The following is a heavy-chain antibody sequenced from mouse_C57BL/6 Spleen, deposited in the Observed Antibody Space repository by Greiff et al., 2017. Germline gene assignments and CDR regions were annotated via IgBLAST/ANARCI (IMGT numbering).Heavy chain of an antibody. CDR1: GHTFTSYW. V-gene: IGHV1-61*01. CDR3: ARERDSSGYNYAMDY. J-gene: IGHJ4*01. D-gene: IGHD3-2*02. Sequence: QVQLQQPGAELVRPGSSVKLSCKASGHTFTSYWMDWVKQRPGQGLEWIGNIYPSDSETHYNQKFKDKATLTVDKSSSTAYMQLSSLTSEDSAVYYCARERDSSGYNYAMDYWGQGTSVTVSS. CDR2: IYPSDSET.